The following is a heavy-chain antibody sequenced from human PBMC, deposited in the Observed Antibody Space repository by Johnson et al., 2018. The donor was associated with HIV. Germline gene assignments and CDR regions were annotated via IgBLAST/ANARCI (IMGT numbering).Heavy chain of an antibody. D-gene: IGHD2-21*01. CDR2: ISSNGGST. Sequence: VQLVESGGGLVQPGGSLRLSCAASGFTFSSYAMHWVRQAPGKGLEYVSAISSNGGSTYYANSVKGRFTISRDNSKNTLYLQMNSLRAEDTAVYYCAKRIANNPASDAFDIWGQGTMVTVSS. V-gene: IGHV3-64*01. J-gene: IGHJ3*02. CDR1: GFTFSSYA. CDR3: AKRIANNPASDAFDI.